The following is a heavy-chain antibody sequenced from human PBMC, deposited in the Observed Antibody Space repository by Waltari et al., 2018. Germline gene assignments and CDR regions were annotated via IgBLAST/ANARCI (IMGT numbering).Heavy chain of an antibody. CDR3: ARDLMYGEHPLFDR. Sequence: DVQLAESGGGLVQPGRSLRLSCTTSGFTFVDYSMNWVRQAPGRGLGWVGFIRSKAYGETTDYAASVRGRFTISRDDSKSIAYLQMNSLKTEDTAIYFCARDLMYGEHPLFDRWGQGTLVTVSS. J-gene: IGHJ5*02. D-gene: IGHD4-17*01. CDR2: IRSKAYGETT. V-gene: IGHV3-49*04. CDR1: GFTFVDYS.